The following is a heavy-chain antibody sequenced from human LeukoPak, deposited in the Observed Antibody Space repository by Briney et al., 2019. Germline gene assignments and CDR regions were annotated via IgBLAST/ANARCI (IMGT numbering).Heavy chain of an antibody. V-gene: IGHV3-30*18. CDR1: GFTFNSNG. CDR2: ISYDGNNK. Sequence: TGGSLRLSCAASGFTFNSNGMHWVRQSPGKGLEWVAVISYDGNNKYYADSVKDRFTISRDNSKNTLYLQMNSLRPEDTAVFYCAKDSGNYTYFYYGMDVWGQGTTVTVSS. D-gene: IGHD1-26*01. J-gene: IGHJ6*02. CDR3: AKDSGNYTYFYYGMDV.